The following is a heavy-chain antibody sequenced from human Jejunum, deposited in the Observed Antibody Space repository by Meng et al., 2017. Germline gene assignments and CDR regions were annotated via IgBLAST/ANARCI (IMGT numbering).Heavy chain of an antibody. D-gene: IGHD5-18*01. CDR2: ISGSGGRT. CDR1: GFTFNSYA. Sequence: GESLKISCAASGFTFNSYALSCVRQAPGKGLEWVAAISGSGGRTYYADSVKGRFTISRDNSKNTLYLQMNSLRAEDTAIYYCARPARSGYSYGYAYFDNWGQGTLVTVSS. CDR3: ARPARSGYSYGYAYFDN. J-gene: IGHJ4*02. V-gene: IGHV3-23*01.